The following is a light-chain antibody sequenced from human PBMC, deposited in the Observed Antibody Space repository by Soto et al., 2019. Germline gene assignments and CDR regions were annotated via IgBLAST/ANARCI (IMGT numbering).Light chain of an antibody. Sequence: QFALSEPASLSGSPGQSITVSCTGIIIDIGVSNYVSWYQQHPGKAPRLIIYDVNSRPSGVSARFSGSMSGNTASLTISGLQTEDEADYYCTSYRRSTNYVYRTGTKVTVL. CDR2: DVN. J-gene: IGLJ1*01. V-gene: IGLV2-14*03. CDR3: TSYRRSTNYV. CDR1: IIDIGVSNY.